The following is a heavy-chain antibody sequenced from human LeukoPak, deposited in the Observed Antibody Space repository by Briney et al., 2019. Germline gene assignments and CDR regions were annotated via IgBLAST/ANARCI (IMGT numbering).Heavy chain of an antibody. V-gene: IGHV4-59*01. Sequence: SETLSLTCTVSGVSIRSYYWSWIRQPPGKGLEWVGYIFYSGTTDSNPSLKSRVTISVDTSKNQFSLKLSSVTAADTAVYYCARTYCSGGSCHFDYWGQGTLVTVSS. CDR3: ARTYCSGGSCHFDY. CDR1: GVSIRSYY. D-gene: IGHD2-15*01. CDR2: IFYSGTT. J-gene: IGHJ4*02.